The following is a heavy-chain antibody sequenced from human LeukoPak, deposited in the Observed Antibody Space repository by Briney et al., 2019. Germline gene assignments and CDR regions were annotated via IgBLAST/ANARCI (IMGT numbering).Heavy chain of an antibody. CDR2: ISFDESEK. D-gene: IGHD1-1*01. CDR3: AKEQQPFVYGDY. V-gene: IGHV3-30*18. Sequence: SLRLSCAASGFTFSSYAMHWVRQAPGKGLEWVATISFDESEKYYADSVKGRFTISRDNSKNTLYLQVNSLRAEDTAMYYCAKEQQPFVYGDYWGQGILVTVSA. CDR1: GFTFSSYA. J-gene: IGHJ4*02.